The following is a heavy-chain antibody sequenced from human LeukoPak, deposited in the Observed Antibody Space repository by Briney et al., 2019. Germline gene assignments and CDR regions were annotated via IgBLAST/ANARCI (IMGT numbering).Heavy chain of an antibody. D-gene: IGHD6-13*01. V-gene: IGHV4-59*08. CDR2: LYDSGST. J-gene: IGHJ4*02. CDR3: ANHGGSWTFDY. Sequence: SETLSLTCTVSGATISNYYLSWIRQPPGKGVEWIWFLYDSGSTNYNPSLRSRVSISVDTSKNQFYLNLSSVTAEDTAVYYCANHGGSWTFDYWGQGTLVTVSS. CDR1: GATISNYY.